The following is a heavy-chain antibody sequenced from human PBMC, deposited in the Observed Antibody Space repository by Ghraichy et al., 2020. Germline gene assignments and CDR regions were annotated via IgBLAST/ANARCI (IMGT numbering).Heavy chain of an antibody. Sequence: SETLSLTCTVSGGSISSSSYYWGWIRQPPGKGLEWIGSIYYSGSTYYNPSLKSRVTISVDTSKNQFSLKLSSVTAADTAVYYCARVQRITMVRGVINHYYYYSGMDVWGQGTTVTVSS. CDR2: IYYSGST. V-gene: IGHV4-39*07. CDR1: GGSISSSSYY. CDR3: ARVQRITMVRGVINHYYYYSGMDV. D-gene: IGHD3-10*01. J-gene: IGHJ6*02.